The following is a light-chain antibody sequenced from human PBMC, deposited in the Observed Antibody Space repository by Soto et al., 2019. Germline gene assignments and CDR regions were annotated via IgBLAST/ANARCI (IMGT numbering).Light chain of an antibody. CDR3: QQYDSSRT. Sequence: EIVLTQSPCSVSFCPVESSTLSCRASQSVSSSYLAWYQQKPGQAPRLLIYGATSRATGIPDRFSGSGSGTDFTLTSSRLEPEDFAVYYCQQYDSSRTFGQGTKVDIK. V-gene: IGKV3-20*01. CDR2: GAT. J-gene: IGKJ1*01. CDR1: QSVSSSY.